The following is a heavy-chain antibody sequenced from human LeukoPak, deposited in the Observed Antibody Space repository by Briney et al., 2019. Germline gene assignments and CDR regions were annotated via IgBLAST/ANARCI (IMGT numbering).Heavy chain of an antibody. V-gene: IGHV4-34*01. D-gene: IGHD3-9*01. CDR2: IHHSGST. CDR1: GVSLSGYY. J-gene: IGHJ4*02. CDR3: ARRLRYFDWVHFDY. Sequence: KSSETLSLTCAVYGVSLSGYYWSWLRQPPGKGXXXXGDIHHSGSTNYNPSLQSRVTISVDTSKNQFSLKLSSVTAADTAVYYCARRLRYFDWVHFDYWGQGTLVTVSS.